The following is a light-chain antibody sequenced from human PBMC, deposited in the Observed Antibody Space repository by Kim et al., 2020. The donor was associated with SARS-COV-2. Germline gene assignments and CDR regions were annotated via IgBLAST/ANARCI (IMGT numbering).Light chain of an antibody. CDR3: QQLKSYPLT. CDR2: AAS. Sequence: ASVGDRVSITCRASQGINSYLAWYQEKPGKATKLLIYAASTLQSGVPSRFSGSASGTEFTLTISSLQPEDFATYYCQQLKSYPLTFGGGTKVDIK. V-gene: IGKV1-9*01. CDR1: QGINSY. J-gene: IGKJ4*01.